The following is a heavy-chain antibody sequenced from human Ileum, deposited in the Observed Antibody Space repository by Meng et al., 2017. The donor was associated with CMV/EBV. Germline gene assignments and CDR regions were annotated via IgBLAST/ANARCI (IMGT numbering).Heavy chain of an antibody. CDR3: AHSPSGGSLSYFDY. CDR2: IYWDDDK. V-gene: IGHV2-5*02. J-gene: IGHJ4*02. Sequence: QITFKESGPTVVKPTQTPPPACTFSGFSLSTTAVGVGWIRQPPGKALQWLALIYWDDDKRYTPSLKDRLTITRDTSKNQVVLTMTNVDPVDTGTYYCAHSPSGGSLSYFDYWGQGTLVTVSS. D-gene: IGHD2-15*01. CDR1: GFSLSTTAVG.